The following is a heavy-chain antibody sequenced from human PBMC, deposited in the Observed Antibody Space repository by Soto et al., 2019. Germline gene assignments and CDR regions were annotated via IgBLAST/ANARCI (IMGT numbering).Heavy chain of an antibody. CDR1: AFTFSTYW. D-gene: IGHD2-2*01. V-gene: IGHV3-7*01. CDR2: IKQDGSEK. J-gene: IGHJ4*02. CDR3: VRGCGRSSCPYYFDY. Sequence: WGSLRLSCAASAFTFSTYWMSWLRQAPGKGLEWVATIKQDGSEKYHVDSVKGRFTISRDDAKESLYLEMNSLRAEDTAVYLCVRGCGRSSCPYYFDYWGQGSLVTVSS.